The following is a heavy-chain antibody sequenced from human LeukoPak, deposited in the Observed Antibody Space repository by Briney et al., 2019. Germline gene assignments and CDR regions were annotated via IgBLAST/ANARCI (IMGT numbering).Heavy chain of an antibody. CDR3: AREGYYGSGSPPSLYFDY. Sequence: GGSLRLSCAPSGFTFRNYVIHWVRHAPGKGLEWVAVTSSDLNVKLYADSVKCRFTISRDNSRSTLYLQMNSLRPEDTAIYYCAREGYYGSGSPPSLYFDYWGQGTLVTVSS. J-gene: IGHJ4*02. CDR2: TSSDLNVK. D-gene: IGHD3-10*01. CDR1: GFTFRNYV. V-gene: IGHV3-30-3*01.